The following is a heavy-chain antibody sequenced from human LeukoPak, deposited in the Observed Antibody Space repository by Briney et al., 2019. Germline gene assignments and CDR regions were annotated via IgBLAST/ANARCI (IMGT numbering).Heavy chain of an antibody. D-gene: IGHD7-27*01. J-gene: IGHJ4*02. CDR1: GYTFTSYD. Sequence: ASVNVSCTASGYTFTSYDFNWVRQATGQRPEWMGWMSPNSGDTGYAQKFQDRVTMTRNTSISTAHMELSSLRSDDTAVYYCARGPPNWGYDYWGPGTLVTVSS. CDR2: MSPNSGDT. V-gene: IGHV1-8*01. CDR3: ARGPPNWGYDY.